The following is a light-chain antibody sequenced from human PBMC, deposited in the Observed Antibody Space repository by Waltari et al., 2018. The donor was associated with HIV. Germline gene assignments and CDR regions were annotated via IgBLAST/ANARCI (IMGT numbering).Light chain of an antibody. Sequence: QSALTQPASVSGSPGQSLTISCTGTNSDIAAYALVSWYQQHPGKAPKRLIYGVSGRSSVVSSRFSGSKSGNTASLTISGLQAEDEADYYCNSDTSTSPLVIFGGGTKVTVL. CDR1: NSDIAAYAL. J-gene: IGLJ2*01. CDR2: GVS. V-gene: IGLV2-14*01. CDR3: NSDTSTSPLVI.